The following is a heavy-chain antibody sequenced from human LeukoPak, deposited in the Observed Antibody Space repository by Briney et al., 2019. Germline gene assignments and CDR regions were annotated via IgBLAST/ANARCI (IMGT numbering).Heavy chain of an antibody. CDR3: ARVGGYYDSSGYFDY. J-gene: IGHJ4*02. CDR2: ISAYNGNT. V-gene: IGHV1-18*01. Sequence: ASVKVSCKASGYTFTSYGISWVRQAPGQGLEWMGRISAYNGNTNYAQKLQGRVTMTTDTSTSTAYMELRSLRSDDTAVYYCARVGGYYDSSGYFDYWGQGTLVTVSS. CDR1: GYTFTSYG. D-gene: IGHD3-22*01.